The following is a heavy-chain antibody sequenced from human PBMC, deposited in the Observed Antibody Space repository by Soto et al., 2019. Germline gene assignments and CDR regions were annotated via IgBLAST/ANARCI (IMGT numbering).Heavy chain of an antibody. CDR1: GGSISSSSYY. D-gene: IGHD6-19*01. CDR2: IYYSGST. J-gene: IGHJ4*02. V-gene: IGHV4-39*02. CDR3: ARETYSSGWYGDY. Sequence: QLQLEESGPGLVKPSETLSLTCTVSGGSISSSSYYCGWIRQPPGKGLEWIGSIYYSGSTYYNPSLKSRVTISVDTSKNQFSLKLSSVTAADTAVYYCARETYSSGWYGDYWGQGTLVTVSS.